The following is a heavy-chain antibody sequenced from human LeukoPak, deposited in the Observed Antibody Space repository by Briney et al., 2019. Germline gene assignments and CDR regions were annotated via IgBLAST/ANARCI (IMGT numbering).Heavy chain of an antibody. D-gene: IGHD3-16*02. CDR3: AREYDYVWGSYRWFDP. Sequence: PGGSLRLSCAASGFTFSTYAMTWVRQAPGKGLEWVSVISGSGGFTYYADSVKGRFTISRDNSKNTLYLQMNSLRAEDTAVYYCAREYDYVWGSYRWFDPWGQGTLVTVSS. CDR2: ISGSGGFT. V-gene: IGHV3-23*01. CDR1: GFTFSTYA. J-gene: IGHJ5*02.